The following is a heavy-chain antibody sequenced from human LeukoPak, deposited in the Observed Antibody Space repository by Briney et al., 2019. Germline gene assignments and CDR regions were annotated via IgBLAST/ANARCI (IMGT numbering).Heavy chain of an antibody. V-gene: IGHV4-39*01. CDR3: ARHVGFITMVRGVINNNWFDP. CDR2: IYYSGSP. D-gene: IGHD3-10*01. CDR1: GGSISRYY. Sequence: SETLSLTCTVSGGSISRYYWGWIRQPPGKGLEWIGSIYYSGSPYYNPSLKSRVTISVDTSKKQFSLKLSSVTAADTAVYYCARHVGFITMVRGVINNNWFDPWGQGTLVTVSS. J-gene: IGHJ5*02.